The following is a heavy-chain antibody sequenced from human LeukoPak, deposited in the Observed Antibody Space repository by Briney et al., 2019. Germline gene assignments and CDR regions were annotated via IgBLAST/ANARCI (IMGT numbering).Heavy chain of an antibody. CDR2: IYYSGST. CDR3: ARGTRELLRYFDWSRRGWFDP. J-gene: IGHJ5*02. Sequence: SETLSLTCTVSGGSISSSSYYWGWIRQPPGKGLEWIGSIYYSGSTYYNPSLKSRVTISVDTSKNQFSLKLSSVTAADTAVYYCARGTRELLRYFDWSRRGWFDPWGQGTLVTVSS. CDR1: GGSISSSSYY. D-gene: IGHD3-9*01. V-gene: IGHV4-39*01.